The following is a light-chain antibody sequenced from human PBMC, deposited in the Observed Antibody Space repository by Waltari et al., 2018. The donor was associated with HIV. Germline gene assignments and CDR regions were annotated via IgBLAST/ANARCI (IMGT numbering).Light chain of an antibody. Sequence: SALTKPASVSGSPGQSTTISCTGTSSDGGGYNYVSWYQQHTGKAPKLMMYDGSTRPSGVSNRVSGSKSGNTASLSISGVQDEDESDYYCSSYTSSSMLVFGGGTKLTVL. J-gene: IGLJ2*01. CDR1: SSDGGGYNY. V-gene: IGLV2-14*01. CDR3: SSYTSSSMLV. CDR2: DGS.